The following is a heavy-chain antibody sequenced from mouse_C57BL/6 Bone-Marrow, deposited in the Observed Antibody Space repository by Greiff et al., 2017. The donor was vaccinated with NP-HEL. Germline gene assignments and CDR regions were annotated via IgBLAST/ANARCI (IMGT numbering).Heavy chain of an antibody. CDR2: ISYDGSN. CDR3: AREGGYYGSPFAY. J-gene: IGHJ3*01. Sequence: EVKLQESGPGLVKPSQSLSLTCSVTGYSIISGYYWNWIRQFPGNKLEWMAYISYDGSNNYNPSLKNRISITRDISKNQFFLKLTSVTTEDTATYYCAREGGYYGSPFAYWGQGTLVTVS. CDR1: GYSIISGYY. V-gene: IGHV3-6*01. D-gene: IGHD1-1*01.